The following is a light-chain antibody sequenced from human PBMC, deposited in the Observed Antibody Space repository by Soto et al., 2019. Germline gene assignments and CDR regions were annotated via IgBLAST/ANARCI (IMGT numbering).Light chain of an antibody. J-gene: IGLJ2*01. Sequence: QSALTQPASVSGSPGQSITISCTGTRSDIGGYNYVSWYQQHPGKAPRLMVYEVSNRPSGVSNRFSGSKSGNTASLTISGLQAEDEADYYCSAYRSSSHVVFGGGTKVTVL. CDR2: EVS. V-gene: IGLV2-14*01. CDR1: RSDIGGYNY. CDR3: SAYRSSSHVV.